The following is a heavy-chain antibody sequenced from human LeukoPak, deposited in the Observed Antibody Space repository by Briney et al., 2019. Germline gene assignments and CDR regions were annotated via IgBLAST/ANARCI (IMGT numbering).Heavy chain of an antibody. J-gene: IGHJ4*02. V-gene: IGHV3-21*01. Sequence: GGSLRLSCAASGFTFSSYSMNWVRQAAGKGLEWGSSISSSSSYIYYADLVKGRFTISRDNAKNSLYLQMNSLRAEDTAVYYSARAKWSDFWSGYAYWGQGTLVTVSS. D-gene: IGHD3-3*01. CDR3: ARAKWSDFWSGYAY. CDR1: GFTFSSYS. CDR2: ISSSSSYI.